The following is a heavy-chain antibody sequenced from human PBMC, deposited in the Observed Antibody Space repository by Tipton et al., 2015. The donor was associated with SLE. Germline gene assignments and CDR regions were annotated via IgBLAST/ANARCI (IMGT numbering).Heavy chain of an antibody. CDR3: ARVVYSGAFDI. CDR1: GGSINGYY. Sequence: TLSLTCTVSGGSINGYYWSWIRQPAGRGLEWIGRIYTSGSTNYNPSLKSRVTISLDTSKNQFSLKLSSVTAADTAVYYCARVVYSGAFDIWGQGTIVTVSS. V-gene: IGHV4-4*07. CDR2: IYTSGST. D-gene: IGHD2-15*01. J-gene: IGHJ3*02.